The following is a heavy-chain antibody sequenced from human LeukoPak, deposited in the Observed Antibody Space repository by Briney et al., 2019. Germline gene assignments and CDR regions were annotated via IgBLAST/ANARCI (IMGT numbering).Heavy chain of an antibody. CDR3: ARGGPGYSSGWFAY. CDR2: INHSGST. V-gene: IGHV4-34*01. CDR1: GGSISSYY. J-gene: IGHJ5*01. Sequence: SETLSLTCTVSGGSISSYYWSWIRQPPGKGLEWIGEINHSGSTNYNPSLKSRVTISVDTSKNQFSLKLSSVTAADTAVYYCARGGPGYSSGWFAYWGQGTLVTVSS. D-gene: IGHD6-19*01.